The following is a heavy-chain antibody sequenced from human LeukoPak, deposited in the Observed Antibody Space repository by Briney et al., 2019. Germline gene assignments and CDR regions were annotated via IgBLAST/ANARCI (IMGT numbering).Heavy chain of an antibody. CDR1: GGSISSGGYY. D-gene: IGHD6-13*01. CDR3: ASLGGQLEPQYYFDY. Sequence: PSETLSLTCTVSGGSISSGGYYWSWIRQPPGKGLEWIGEINHSGSTNYNPSLKSRVTISVDTSKNQFSLKLSSVTAADTAVYYCASLGGQLEPQYYFDYWGQGTLVTVSS. J-gene: IGHJ4*02. CDR2: INHSGST. V-gene: IGHV4-61*08.